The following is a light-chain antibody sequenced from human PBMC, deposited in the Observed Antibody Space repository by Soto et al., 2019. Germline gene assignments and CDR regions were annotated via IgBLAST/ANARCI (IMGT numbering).Light chain of an antibody. CDR1: QNIRTF. V-gene: IGKV1-39*01. CDR3: QQSYSSPLT. Sequence: DIQMTQSPSSLSASVGDRVTITCRASQNIRTFLNWYQQRPGKAPKVLIYGASSVQSGVPSRFSGSGSGTDFTLSISSLQPDDFATYYCQQSYSSPLTFGGGTKVDIK. CDR2: GAS. J-gene: IGKJ4*01.